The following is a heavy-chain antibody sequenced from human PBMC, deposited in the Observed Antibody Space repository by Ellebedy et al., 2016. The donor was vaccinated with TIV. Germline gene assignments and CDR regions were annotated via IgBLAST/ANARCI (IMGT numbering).Heavy chain of an antibody. CDR3: ARGWFGSGMGV. Sequence: SQTLSLPCVISGDSVSTDIGWNWIRQSPSSGLEWLGRTYYRSKWNNDYAVSLQSRIPINPDTSKNLFSLQFNYLTPEDKAVYYCARGWFGSGMGVWGQGTTVTVSS. J-gene: IGHJ6*02. D-gene: IGHD3-10*01. CDR1: GDSVSTDIG. CDR2: TYYRSKWNN. V-gene: IGHV6-1*01.